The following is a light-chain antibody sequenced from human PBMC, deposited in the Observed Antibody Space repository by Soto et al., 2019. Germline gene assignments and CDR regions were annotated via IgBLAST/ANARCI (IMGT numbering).Light chain of an antibody. CDR2: KAS. Sequence: DIQMTQSPSTLSASVGDRVTFTCRASQSISSWLAWYQQKPGKAPKLLIYKASSLESGVPSRFSGSGSGTEFTLTISSLQPDDFATYYCQQYSTYSFFGQGTRLENK. J-gene: IGKJ5*01. CDR3: QQYSTYSF. CDR1: QSISSW. V-gene: IGKV1-5*03.